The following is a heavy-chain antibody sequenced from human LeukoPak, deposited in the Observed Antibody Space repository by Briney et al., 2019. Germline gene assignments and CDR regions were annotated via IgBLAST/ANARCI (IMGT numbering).Heavy chain of an antibody. V-gene: IGHV3-11*04. D-gene: IGHD4/OR15-4a*01. CDR3: ARYDYGAFDI. CDR2: ISRSGSII. CDR1: GLTVSDHY. Sequence: PGGSLRLSCAVSGLTVSDHYMTWIRQAPGKGLEWISYISRSGSIIYYADFVKGRFTIFRDDAKNSLYLQMDSLRAEDTAVYYCARYDYGAFDIWGQGTMVSVSS. J-gene: IGHJ3*02.